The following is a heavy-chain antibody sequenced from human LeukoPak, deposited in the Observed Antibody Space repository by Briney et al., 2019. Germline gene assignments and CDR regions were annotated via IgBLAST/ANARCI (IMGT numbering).Heavy chain of an antibody. D-gene: IGHD3-16*01. Sequence: SETLSLTCTVSGVSISSSSYYWGWIRQPPGKGLEWIGSIYYSGSTYYNPSLKSRVTISVDTSKNQFSLKLSSVTAADTAVYYCAVGFGFDYWGQGTLVTVSS. J-gene: IGHJ4*02. CDR1: GVSISSSSYY. CDR2: IYYSGST. CDR3: AVGFGFDY. V-gene: IGHV4-39*01.